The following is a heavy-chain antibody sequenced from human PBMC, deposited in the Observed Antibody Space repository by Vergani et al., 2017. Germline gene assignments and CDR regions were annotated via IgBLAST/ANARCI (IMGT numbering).Heavy chain of an antibody. V-gene: IGHV1-69*18. CDR2: IIPIFGTA. CDR1: GGTFSSYA. CDR3: ASIDLAGATTGWRGDY. D-gene: IGHD6-19*01. Sequence: QVQLVQSGAEVKKPGSSVKVSCKASGGTFSSYAISWVRQAPGQGLEWMGRIIPIFGTANYAQKFQGRVTITADESTSTAYMELSSLRSEDTAVYYCASIDLAGATTGWRGDYWGQGTLVTVSS. J-gene: IGHJ4*02.